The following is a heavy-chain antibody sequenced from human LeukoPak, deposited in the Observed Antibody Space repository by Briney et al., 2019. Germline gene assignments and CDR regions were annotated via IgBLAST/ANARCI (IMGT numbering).Heavy chain of an antibody. CDR1: GFSFSGYS. CDR2: IKQDGSEK. Sequence: PGGSLRLSCAASGFSFSGYSMNWVRQAPGKGLEWVANIKQDGSEKKYVDSVKGRFTISRDNAKNSLYLQMNSLRAEDTAVYYCARDFPPYCSGGSCNNSATYYYYYYGMDVWGQGTTVTVSS. J-gene: IGHJ6*02. CDR3: ARDFPPYCSGGSCNNSATYYYYYYGMDV. V-gene: IGHV3-7*01. D-gene: IGHD2-15*01.